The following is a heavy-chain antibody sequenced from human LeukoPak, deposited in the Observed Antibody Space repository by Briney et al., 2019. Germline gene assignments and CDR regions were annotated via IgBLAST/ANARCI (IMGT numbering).Heavy chain of an antibody. J-gene: IGHJ3*02. Sequence: GGSLRLSCAASGFTFSSYSMNWVRQAPGKGLEWVSSISCSSSYIYYADSVKGRFTISRDNAKNSLYLQMNSLRAEDMALYYCAKDVAIAAAGTGDAFDIWGQGTMVTVSS. CDR2: ISCSSSYI. V-gene: IGHV3-21*04. CDR1: GFTFSSYS. D-gene: IGHD6-13*01. CDR3: AKDVAIAAAGTGDAFDI.